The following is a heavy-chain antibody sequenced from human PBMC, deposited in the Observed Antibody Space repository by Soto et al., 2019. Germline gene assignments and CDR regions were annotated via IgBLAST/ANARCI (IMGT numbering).Heavy chain of an antibody. D-gene: IGHD3-3*01. CDR2: IYYSGST. Sequence: QVQLQESGPGLVKPSQTLSLTCTVSGGSISSGGYYWSWIRQHPGKGLEWIGYIYYSGSTYYNPSLKSRVTISVDTSKNQFSLKLSSVTAADTAVYYCARETYYDFWSGYSALSNNRAFDIWGQGTMVTVSS. CDR3: ARETYYDFWSGYSALSNNRAFDI. V-gene: IGHV4-31*03. J-gene: IGHJ3*02. CDR1: GGSISSGGYY.